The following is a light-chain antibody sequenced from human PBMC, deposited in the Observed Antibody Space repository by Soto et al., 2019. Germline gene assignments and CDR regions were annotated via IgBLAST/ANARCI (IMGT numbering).Light chain of an antibody. CDR2: LEGSGSY. V-gene: IGLV4-60*02. Sequence: QSVLTQSSSASASLGSSVKLTCTLSSGHSSYIIAWHQQQLGKAPRYLMKLEGSGSYNKGSGVPDRFSGSSSGADRYLTISNLQFEDEADYYCETWDSNTRVFGGGTTHTVL. J-gene: IGLJ3*02. CDR1: SGHSSYI. CDR3: ETWDSNTRV.